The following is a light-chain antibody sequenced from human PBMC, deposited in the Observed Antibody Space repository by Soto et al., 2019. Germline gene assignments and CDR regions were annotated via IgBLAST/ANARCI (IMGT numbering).Light chain of an antibody. J-gene: IGLJ1*01. Sequence: SYELTQPPSVSVSPGQTARITCSGDASPKEYAYWYQQKQGQAPLLVIYKDTERPSGIPERFSASSSGTTVTLTISGVQAEDEGVYYCVSADSSRLYVFGTGTKVTVL. CDR3: VSADSSRLYV. CDR1: ASPKEY. CDR2: KDT. V-gene: IGLV3-25*02.